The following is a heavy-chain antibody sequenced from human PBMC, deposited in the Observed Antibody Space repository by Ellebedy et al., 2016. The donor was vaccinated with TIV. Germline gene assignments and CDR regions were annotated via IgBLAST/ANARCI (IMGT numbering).Heavy chain of an antibody. CDR2: ISYEGSNE. CDR1: GFIFGSYG. Sequence: GGSLRLXCAASGFIFGSYGMHWVRQAPGKGLEWVTVISYEGSNEYYADSVKGRFTIPRDNSKNTLYLQMNSLRAEDTAVYYCYWGQGTLVTVSS. CDR3: Y. V-gene: IGHV3-30-3*01. J-gene: IGHJ4*02.